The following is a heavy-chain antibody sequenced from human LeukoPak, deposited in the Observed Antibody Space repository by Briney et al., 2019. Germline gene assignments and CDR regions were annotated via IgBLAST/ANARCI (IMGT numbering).Heavy chain of an antibody. CDR2: ISSSGSTI. J-gene: IGHJ4*02. CDR3: AQIYTYGSSQFDY. CDR1: GFTFDDYG. D-gene: IGHD5-18*01. V-gene: IGHV3-48*03. Sequence: GGSLRLSCAASGFTFDDYGMNWVRQAPGKGLEWVSYISSSGSTIYYADSVKGRFTISRDNAKNSLYLQMNSLRAEDTAVYYCAQIYTYGSSQFDYWGQGTLVTVSS.